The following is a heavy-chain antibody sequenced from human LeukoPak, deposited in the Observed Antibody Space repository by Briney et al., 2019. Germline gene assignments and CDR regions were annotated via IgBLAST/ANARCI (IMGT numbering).Heavy chain of an antibody. J-gene: IGHJ4*02. CDR2: IKEDGSIQ. CDR1: GFTFSSYW. D-gene: IGHD6-19*01. CDR3: ARDVWTGVAVSDY. Sequence: GGSLRLSCAASGFTFSSYWMSWVRQAPGKGLEWLANIKEDGSIQYYLDSVRGRFTISRDNAKTSVYLQLNSLRADDTAVYYCARDVWTGVAVSDYWGQGALVTVSS. V-gene: IGHV3-7*01.